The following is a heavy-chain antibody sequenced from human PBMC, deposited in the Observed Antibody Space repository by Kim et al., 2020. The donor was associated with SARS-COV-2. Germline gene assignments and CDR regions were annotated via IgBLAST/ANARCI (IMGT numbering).Heavy chain of an antibody. J-gene: IGHJ6*02. D-gene: IGHD3-16*02. CDR3: ARGHEVITFGGVIVHYYYYGMDV. Sequence: ASVKVSCKASGYTFTSYDINWVRQATGQGLEWMGWMNPNSGNTGYAQKFQGRVTMTRNTSISTAYMELSSLRSEDTAVYYCARGHEVITFGGVIVHYYYYGMDVWGQGTTVTVSS. CDR1: GYTFTSYD. V-gene: IGHV1-8*01. CDR2: MNPNSGNT.